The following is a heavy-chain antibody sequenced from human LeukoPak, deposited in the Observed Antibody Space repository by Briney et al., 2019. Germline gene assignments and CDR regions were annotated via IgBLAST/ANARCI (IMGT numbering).Heavy chain of an antibody. CDR3: ARDLTAVAGTVH. CDR2: IIPIFGTA. CDR1: GGTFSSYA. Sequence: SVKVSCKASGGTFSSYAISWVRQAPGQGLEWMGGIIPIFGTANYAQKFQGRVTITADESTSTAYMELSSLRSEDTAVYYCARDLTAVAGTVHWGQGTLVTVSS. D-gene: IGHD6-19*01. V-gene: IGHV1-69*13. J-gene: IGHJ4*02.